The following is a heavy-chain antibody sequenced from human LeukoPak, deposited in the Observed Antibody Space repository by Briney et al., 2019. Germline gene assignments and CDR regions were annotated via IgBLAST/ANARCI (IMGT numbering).Heavy chain of an antibody. J-gene: IGHJ6*03. CDR3: ARVGGYSGYPSYYYYYMDV. Sequence: SETLSLTCTVSGGSISSSSYYWGWIRQPPGKGLEWIGSIYYSGSTYYNPSLKNRVTISVDTSKNQFSLKLSSVTAADTAVYDCARVGGYSGYPSYYYYYMDVWGKGTTVTVSS. V-gene: IGHV4-39*07. CDR1: GGSISSSSYY. CDR2: IYYSGST. D-gene: IGHD5-12*01.